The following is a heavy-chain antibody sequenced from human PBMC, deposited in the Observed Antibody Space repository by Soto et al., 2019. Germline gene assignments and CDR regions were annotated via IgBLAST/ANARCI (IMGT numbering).Heavy chain of an antibody. CDR2: IKSKTDGGTV. CDR3: TTITLALRRSGYDAFDI. V-gene: IGHV3-15*01. D-gene: IGHD3-3*01. Sequence: EVQLVESGGGLVKPGGSLRLSCGASGFTFTNAWMSWVRQAPGKGLEWVGRIKSKTDGGTVEYAGPVKGRFTISRDDPKNTLFLQMDSLQTEDTATYYCTTITLALRRSGYDAFDIWGQGTKVTVSS. J-gene: IGHJ3*02. CDR1: GFTFTNAW.